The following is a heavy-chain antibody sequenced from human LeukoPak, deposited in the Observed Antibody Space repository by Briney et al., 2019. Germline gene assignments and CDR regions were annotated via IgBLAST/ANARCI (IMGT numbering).Heavy chain of an antibody. V-gene: IGHV2-5*02. Sequence: SGPTLVNPTQTLTLTCTFSGFSLSTSGVSVGWIRQPPGKALEWLTLIYWDDDKRYSPSLQNRLTITKDTSKNQVVLTMTNMDPVDTATYFCAHRRGYSGYDWAFDYWGQGTLVTVSS. J-gene: IGHJ4*02. CDR3: AHRRGYSGYDWAFDY. CDR1: GFSLSTSGVS. D-gene: IGHD5-12*01. CDR2: IYWDDDK.